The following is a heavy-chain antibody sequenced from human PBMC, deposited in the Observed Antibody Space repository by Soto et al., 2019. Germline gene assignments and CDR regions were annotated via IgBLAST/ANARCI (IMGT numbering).Heavy chain of an antibody. V-gene: IGHV1-3*01. Sequence: GASVKVSCKASGHTSTNYAVHWVRQAPGQRLDWMGRIDAGNGNTKYSQKFQGRVTITTDTSASTAHMELSSLRSEDTAVYYCAREGSTYGSTFDYWGQGTLVTVSS. CDR1: GHTSTNYA. CDR3: AREGSTYGSTFDY. D-gene: IGHD3-10*01. J-gene: IGHJ4*02. CDR2: IDAGNGNT.